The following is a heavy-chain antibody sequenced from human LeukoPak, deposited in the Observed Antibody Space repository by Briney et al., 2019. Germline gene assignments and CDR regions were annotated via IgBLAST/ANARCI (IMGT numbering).Heavy chain of an antibody. D-gene: IGHD2-2*01. CDR1: GGSVSSSNW. CDR3: ARARVICIDTTCSYWYFDL. J-gene: IGHJ2*01. Sequence: SGTLSLTCAVSGGSVSSSNWWSWVRQPPGKGLEWIGEIYHSGSTNYNPSLKSRVTISVDKSKNQFSLRLSSVTAADTAVYYCARARVICIDTTCSYWYFDLWGRGTLVTVSS. V-gene: IGHV4-4*02. CDR2: IYHSGST.